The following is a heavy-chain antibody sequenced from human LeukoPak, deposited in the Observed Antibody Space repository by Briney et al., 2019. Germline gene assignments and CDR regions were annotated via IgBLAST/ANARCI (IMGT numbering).Heavy chain of an antibody. V-gene: IGHV1-69*13. CDR2: IIPMFGTA. D-gene: IGHD1-1*01. CDR1: GRTFSTYA. CDR3: ARDPAERLRGASYYYYMDV. J-gene: IGHJ6*03. Sequence: SVKVSCKASGRTFSTYAISWVRQAPGQALAWMGGIIPMFGTADYAQKFQGRVTIIADESTSTVSMELSSLRSGDTAVYYCARDPAERLRGASYYYYMDVWGKGTTVTVS.